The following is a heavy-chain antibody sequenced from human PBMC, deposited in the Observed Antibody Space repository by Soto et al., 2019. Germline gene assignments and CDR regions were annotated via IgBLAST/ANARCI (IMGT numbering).Heavy chain of an antibody. CDR2: ISTSGTT. Sequence: EVQLAESGGGLVQPGGSLRLSCAASGFTVSSNYMNWVRQAPGKGLAWVSLISTSGTTYYADSVKGRFIISRDTSTNTLNFQMNSLRADDTAVYYCASSGSKYRFDYWGQGTLVTVSS. V-gene: IGHV3-66*01. J-gene: IGHJ4*02. CDR3: ASSGSKYRFDY. CDR1: GFTVSSNY. D-gene: IGHD1-26*01.